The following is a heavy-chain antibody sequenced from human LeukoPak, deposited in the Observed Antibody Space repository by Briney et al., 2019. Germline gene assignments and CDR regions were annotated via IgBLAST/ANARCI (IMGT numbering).Heavy chain of an antibody. V-gene: IGHV4-38-2*02. J-gene: IGHJ3*02. Sequence: SETLSLTCAVSGYSISSAYYWGWMRRPPGKGLEWIVTINNSGRTYFKPSLKSGVTISGETSKNQFSLKLSSLTAADTAVYYCARDRVGATYAFDIWGQGTMVTVSS. CDR2: INNSGRT. CDR1: GYSISSAYY. D-gene: IGHD1-26*01. CDR3: ARDRVGATYAFDI.